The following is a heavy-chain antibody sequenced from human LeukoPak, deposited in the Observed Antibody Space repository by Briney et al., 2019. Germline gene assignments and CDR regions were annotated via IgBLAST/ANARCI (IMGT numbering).Heavy chain of an antibody. CDR2: ISNSDGST. V-gene: IGHV3-23*01. J-gene: IGHJ6*03. CDR1: GFTFRKHV. D-gene: IGHD3-10*01. CDR3: AKGIYGSGSYYSNYYYNMDV. Sequence: GGSLRLSCTTSGFTFRKHVMTWVRQAPGKGLEWVSGISNSDGSTYNADSVKGRFIISRDDSKNTLCLQMNSLRAEDTAVYYCAKGIYGSGSYYSNYYYNMDVWGKGTTVTISS.